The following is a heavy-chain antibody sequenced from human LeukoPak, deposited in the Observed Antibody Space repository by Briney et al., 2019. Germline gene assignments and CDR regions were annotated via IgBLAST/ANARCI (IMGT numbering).Heavy chain of an antibody. CDR1: GFTFSSYA. J-gene: IGHJ4*02. Sequence: GGSLRLSCAASGFTFSSYAMSWVRQAPGKGLEWVSAISGSGGSTYYADSVKGRFTISRDNSKNTLYLQMNSLRAEDTAVFYCAKDDYGGNCCFDYWGQGTLVTVSS. D-gene: IGHD4-23*01. V-gene: IGHV3-23*01. CDR3: AKDDYGGNCCFDY. CDR2: ISGSGGST.